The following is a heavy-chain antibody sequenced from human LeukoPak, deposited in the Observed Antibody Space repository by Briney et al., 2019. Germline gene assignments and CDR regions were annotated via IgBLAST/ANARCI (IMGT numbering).Heavy chain of an antibody. D-gene: IGHD2-2*01. CDR2: INPSGGST. V-gene: IGHV1-46*01. CDR1: VYTFTSYY. J-gene: IGHJ5*02. CDR3: AVSSTSVNWFDP. Sequence: ASVKVSCKASVYTFTSYYMHWARQAPGQGLEWMGIINPSGGSTSYAQKFQGRVTMTRDMSTSTVYMELSSLRSEDTAVYYCAVSSTSVNWFDPWGQGTLVTVSS.